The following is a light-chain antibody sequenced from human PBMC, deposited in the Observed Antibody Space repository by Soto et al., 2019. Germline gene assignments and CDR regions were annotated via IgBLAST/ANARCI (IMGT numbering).Light chain of an antibody. J-gene: IGKJ2*01. V-gene: IGKV3-20*01. Sequence: EIVLTQSPGTLSLSPGERATLSCRASQSLSGNYLAWYQQKSGQAPRVLIYGASSRATGIPDRFSGDGSGTDFTLTISRLEPEDFAVYYCQHYGGSLYTFGQGTKVEIK. CDR3: QHYGGSLYT. CDR1: QSLSGNY. CDR2: GAS.